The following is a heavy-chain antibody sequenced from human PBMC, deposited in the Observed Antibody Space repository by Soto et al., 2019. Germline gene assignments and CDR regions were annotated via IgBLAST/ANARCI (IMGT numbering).Heavy chain of an antibody. D-gene: IGHD6-19*01. CDR2: INAGNGNT. V-gene: IGHV1-3*01. CDR1: GYTCTSYI. Sequence: ASVKVSCKASGYTCTSYIMHWVLQAPGQGLEWMGWINAGNGNTEYSQKFRGRVTITRDTSANTAYMELSSLRSQDTALYYCARSYSSGWLAHYGMDVWGQGTTVTVSS. J-gene: IGHJ6*02. CDR3: ARSYSSGWLAHYGMDV.